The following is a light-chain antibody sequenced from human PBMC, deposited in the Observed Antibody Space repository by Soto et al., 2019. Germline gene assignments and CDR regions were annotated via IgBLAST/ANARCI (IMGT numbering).Light chain of an antibody. Sequence: DIPMTQSPSSLSASVGDRVTITCRASPGISNFVAWYQQKPGKVPKLLIYAASNLESGVPSRFSGSGSGTDFTLTISSLQPEDVAIYYCQNFNSAPYTFGQGTKLEIK. CDR3: QNFNSAPYT. CDR1: PGISNF. J-gene: IGKJ2*01. V-gene: IGKV1-27*01. CDR2: AAS.